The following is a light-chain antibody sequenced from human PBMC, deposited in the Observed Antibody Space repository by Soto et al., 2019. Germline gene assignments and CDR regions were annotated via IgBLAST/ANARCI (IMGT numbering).Light chain of an antibody. Sequence: PGGRATLSCRASQSFGSSLAWYQQKPGQAPRLLIYDASNRPTGIPARFSGSGSGTDFTLTISSLEPEDFAVYFCQQRSRSLTFGGGTRVEIK. J-gene: IGKJ4*01. CDR1: QSFGSS. CDR3: QQRSRSLT. CDR2: DAS. V-gene: IGKV3-11*01.